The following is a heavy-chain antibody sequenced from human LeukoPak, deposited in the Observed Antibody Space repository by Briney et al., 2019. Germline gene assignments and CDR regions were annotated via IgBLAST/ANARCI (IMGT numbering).Heavy chain of an antibody. Sequence: ASVKVSCRASGYTFTSYGISWVRQAPGQGLEWMGWISAYNGNTNYAQKLQGRVTMTTDTSTSTAYMELRSLRSDDTAVYYCARAPTVTTSPYYYYYGMDVWGQGTTVTVSS. CDR1: GYTFTSYG. V-gene: IGHV1-18*01. D-gene: IGHD4-17*01. J-gene: IGHJ6*02. CDR2: ISAYNGNT. CDR3: ARAPTVTTSPYYYYYGMDV.